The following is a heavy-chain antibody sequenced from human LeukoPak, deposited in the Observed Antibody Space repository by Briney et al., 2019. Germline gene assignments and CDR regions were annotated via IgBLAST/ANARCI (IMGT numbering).Heavy chain of an antibody. Sequence: PSETLSLTCAVYGGSLSHYYWSWIRQPPGKGLEWIGEINHSGSTNYNPSLKSRVTISVDMSKNQFSLELTSVTAADTAVYYCARDRDGYNHGDWWKWHDFWGQGTLVTVSS. CDR2: INHSGST. CDR3: ARDRDGYNHGDWWKWHDF. D-gene: IGHD5-24*01. CDR1: GGSLSHYY. V-gene: IGHV4-34*01. J-gene: IGHJ4*02.